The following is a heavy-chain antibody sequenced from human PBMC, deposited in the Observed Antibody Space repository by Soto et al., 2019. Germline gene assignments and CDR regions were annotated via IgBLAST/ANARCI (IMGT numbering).Heavy chain of an antibody. CDR1: GYTFTNYG. D-gene: IGHD6-13*01. CDR3: ARGGVARYMSSWGFEP. CDR2: ITVFNGNT. V-gene: IGHV1-18*04. J-gene: IGHJ5*02. Sequence: GASVKVSCKASGYTFTNYGISWVRQAPGQGLEWMGWITVFNGNTNYAQKFQGRVTMTTDTSTSTVYMDLRSLRSDDTAVYYCARGGVARYMSSWGFEPWGQGTLVTVSS.